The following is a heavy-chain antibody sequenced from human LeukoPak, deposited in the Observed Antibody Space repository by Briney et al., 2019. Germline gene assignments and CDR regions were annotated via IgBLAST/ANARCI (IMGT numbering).Heavy chain of an antibody. Sequence: KAGGSLRLSCAASGFTFSTYSMNWVRQAPGKGLEWVSYISSSSSYIYYADSVKGRFTISRDNAKNSLYLQMNSLRAEDTAVYYCARVIAFRGYMDVWGKGTTVTVSS. CDR1: GFTFSTYS. CDR2: ISSSSSYI. J-gene: IGHJ6*03. CDR3: ARVIAFRGYMDV. V-gene: IGHV3-21*01. D-gene: IGHD3-16*02.